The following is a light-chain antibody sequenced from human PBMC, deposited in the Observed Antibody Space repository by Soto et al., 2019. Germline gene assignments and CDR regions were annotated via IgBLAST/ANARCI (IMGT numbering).Light chain of an antibody. CDR1: QTISSW. CDR3: LQYYDYRT. Sequence: DIHMTQSPSTLTGSLGDRVTITFRASQTISSWLAWYQQKPGKAPKLLIYKASSLQSGVPSRFSGSGSGTEFTLTISSLQPDDSATYYCLQYYDYRTFGQGTKVDIK. V-gene: IGKV1-5*03. J-gene: IGKJ1*01. CDR2: KAS.